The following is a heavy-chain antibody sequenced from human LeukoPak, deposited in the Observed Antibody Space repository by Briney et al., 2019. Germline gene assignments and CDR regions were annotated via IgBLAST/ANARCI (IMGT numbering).Heavy chain of an antibody. CDR2: IYTSGST. CDR1: GGSISSYY. D-gene: IGHD3-22*01. J-gene: IGHJ4*02. CDR3: ARDRYYDSSGYLPFDY. V-gene: IGHV4-4*07. Sequence: PSETLSLTCTVSGGSISSYYWSWIRQPAGKELKWIGRIYTSGSTNYNPSLKSRVTMSVDTSKNQFSLKLSSVTAADTAVYYCARDRYYDSSGYLPFDYWGQGTLVTVSS.